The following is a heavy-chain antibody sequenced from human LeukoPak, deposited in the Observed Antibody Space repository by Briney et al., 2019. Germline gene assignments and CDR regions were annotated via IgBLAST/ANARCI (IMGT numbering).Heavy chain of an antibody. V-gene: IGHV1-2*02. CDR2: INPNSGGT. J-gene: IGHJ3*02. CDR1: GYTFTDHY. Sequence: ASVKVSCKPSGYTFTDHYMYWVRQAPGQGLEWMGWINPNSGGTNYAQNFQGRVTMTRDTSISTAYMELSSLRSDDTAVYYCARDYGGNTDAFDIWGQGTMLIVSS. CDR3: ARDYGGNTDAFDI. D-gene: IGHD4-23*01.